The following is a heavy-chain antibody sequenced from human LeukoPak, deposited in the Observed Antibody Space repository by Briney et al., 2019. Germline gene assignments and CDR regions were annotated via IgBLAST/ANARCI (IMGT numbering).Heavy chain of an antibody. Sequence: SETLSLTCTVSGGSISSYYWSWIRQPPGKGLEWIGYIYYSGSTNYNPSLKSRVTISVDTSKNQFSLKLSSVTAADTAVYYCARVRGIVATHFDYWGQGTLVTVSS. CDR2: IYYSGST. CDR1: GGSISSYY. CDR3: ARVRGIVATHFDY. D-gene: IGHD5-12*01. J-gene: IGHJ4*02. V-gene: IGHV4-59*01.